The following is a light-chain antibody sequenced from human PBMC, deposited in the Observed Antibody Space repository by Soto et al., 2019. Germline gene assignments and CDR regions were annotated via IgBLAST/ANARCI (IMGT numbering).Light chain of an antibody. Sequence: QSALTQPRSVSGSPGQSVTISCTGTSSDVGGYNYVSWYQQHPGKAPKLMIYDVSKRPSGVPDRFSGSKSGNTASLTISGLQAEDEADYYCCSTVVFGGGTKLTVL. CDR3: CSTVV. CDR2: DVS. J-gene: IGLJ2*01. CDR1: SSDVGGYNY. V-gene: IGLV2-11*01.